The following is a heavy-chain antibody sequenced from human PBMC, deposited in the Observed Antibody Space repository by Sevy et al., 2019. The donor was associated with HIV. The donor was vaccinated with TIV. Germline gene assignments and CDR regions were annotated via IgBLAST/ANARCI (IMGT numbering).Heavy chain of an antibody. CDR1: GYTFTGYY. V-gene: IGHV1-2*06. J-gene: IGHJ6*02. CDR2: INPNSGGT. CDR3: AREPLGYCSSTSCPEYYYYYYGMDV. D-gene: IGHD2-2*01. Sequence: ASVKVSCKASGYTFTGYYMHWVRQAPGQGLEWMGRINPNSGGTNYAQKFQGRVTMTRDTSISTAYMELGRLRSDDTAEYYCAREPLGYCSSTSCPEYYYYYYGMDVWGQGTTVTVSS.